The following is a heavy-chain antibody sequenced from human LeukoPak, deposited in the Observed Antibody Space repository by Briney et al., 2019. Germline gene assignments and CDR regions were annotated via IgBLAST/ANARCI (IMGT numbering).Heavy chain of an antibody. CDR2: ISYDGGNK. J-gene: IGHJ6*02. Sequence: GGSLRLSCAASGFTFSSYPMHWVRQAPVKGLEWVALISYDGGNKYYADSVKGRFTISRDNSKNTLYLQMNSLRAEDTAVYYCARDAGGYGMDVWGQGTTVTVSS. CDR3: ARDAGGYGMDV. D-gene: IGHD3-16*01. V-gene: IGHV3-30-3*01. CDR1: GFTFSSYP.